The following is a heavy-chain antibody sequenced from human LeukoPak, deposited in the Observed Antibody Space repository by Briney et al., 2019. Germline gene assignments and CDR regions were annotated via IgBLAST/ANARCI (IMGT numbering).Heavy chain of an antibody. D-gene: IGHD2-8*02. Sequence: VSVKVSCKASGYTFTGYYMHWVRQAPGQGLEWMGWSNPNNGGTNYAQKFQGRVTMTLDTSISTAYMELSRLRSDDTAIYYCARVDGGEWYYFDYWGQGTLVTVSS. J-gene: IGHJ4*02. V-gene: IGHV1-2*02. CDR2: SNPNNGGT. CDR1: GYTFTGYY. CDR3: ARVDGGEWYYFDY.